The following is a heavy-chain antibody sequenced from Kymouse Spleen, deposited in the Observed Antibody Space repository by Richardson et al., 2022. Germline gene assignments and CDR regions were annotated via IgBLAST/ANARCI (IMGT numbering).Heavy chain of an antibody. CDR3: TTDRYNWNLYYFDY. V-gene: IGHV3-15*01. CDR1: GFTFSNAW. CDR2: IKSKTDGGTT. J-gene: IGHJ4*02. Sequence: EVQLVESGGGLVKPGGSLRLSCAASGFTFSNAWMSWVRQAPGKGLEWVGRIKSKTDGGTTDYAAPVKGRFTISRDDSKNTLYLQMNSLKTEDTAVYYCTTDRYNWNLYYFDYWGQGTLVTVSS. D-gene: IGHD1-7*01.